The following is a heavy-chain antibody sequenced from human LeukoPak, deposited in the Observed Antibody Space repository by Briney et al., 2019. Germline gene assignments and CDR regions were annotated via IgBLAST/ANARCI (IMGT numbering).Heavy chain of an antibody. CDR2: INTDGSST. J-gene: IGHJ4*02. Sequence: GGSLRLSCAGSGFTFSGNWMHWVRQAPGKGLVWVSRINTDGSSTTYADSVKGRFTISRDNAKNTLYLQMNSLRAEDTAVYYCARDLVKFAFDYWGQGTLVTVSS. CDR3: ARDLVKFAFDY. CDR1: GFTFSGNW. V-gene: IGHV3-74*01. D-gene: IGHD2-21*01.